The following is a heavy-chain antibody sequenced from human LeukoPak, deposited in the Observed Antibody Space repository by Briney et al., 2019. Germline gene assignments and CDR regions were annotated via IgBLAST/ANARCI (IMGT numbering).Heavy chain of an antibody. Sequence: GGSLRLSCAASGLTFSSYWMSWVRQAPGKGLEWVANIKQDGSEKYYVDSVKGRFTISRDNAKNSLYLQMNSLRAEDTAVYYCARDPSGIAVAGRRGGFDYWGQGTLVTVSS. CDR3: ARDPSGIAVAGRRGGFDY. CDR2: IKQDGSEK. CDR1: GLTFSSYW. D-gene: IGHD6-19*01. V-gene: IGHV3-7*01. J-gene: IGHJ4*02.